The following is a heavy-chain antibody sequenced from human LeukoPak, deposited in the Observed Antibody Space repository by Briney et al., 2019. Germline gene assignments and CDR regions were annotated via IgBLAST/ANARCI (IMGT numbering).Heavy chain of an antibody. CDR1: GFTFSSSS. D-gene: IGHD5/OR15-5a*01. CDR3: VRASVS. V-gene: IGHV3-23*01. CDR2: ISASGSST. J-gene: IGHJ5*02. Sequence: PGGSLRLSRAASGFTFSSSSMSWVRQAPGKGLEWVSGISASGSSTYYADSVKGRFTISRDNSNKTLYLQMHSLRAEDTAQYYCVRASVSWGQGILVAVSS.